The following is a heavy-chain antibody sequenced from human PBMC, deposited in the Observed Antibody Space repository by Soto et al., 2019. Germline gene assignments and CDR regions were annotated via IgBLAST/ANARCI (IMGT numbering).Heavy chain of an antibody. CDR1: GGSISSSSYY. Sequence: SSETLSLTCTVSGGSISSSSYYWGWIRQPPGKGLEWIGSIYYSGSTYYNPSLKSRVTISVDTSKNQFSLKLSSVTAADTAVYYCARDRTMVRGLSYYYYGMDVWGQGTTVT. CDR2: IYYSGST. V-gene: IGHV4-39*02. CDR3: ARDRTMVRGLSYYYYGMDV. D-gene: IGHD3-10*01. J-gene: IGHJ6*02.